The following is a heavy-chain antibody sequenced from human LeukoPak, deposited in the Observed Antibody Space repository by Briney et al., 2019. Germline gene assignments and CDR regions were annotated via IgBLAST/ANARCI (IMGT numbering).Heavy chain of an antibody. CDR3: ASLVGATTGVDY. CDR1: GGSISSSSYY. V-gene: IGHV4-39*07. J-gene: IGHJ4*02. CDR2: IYYSGST. D-gene: IGHD1-26*01. Sequence: SETLSLTCTVSGGSISSSSYYWGWIRQPPGKGLEWIGSIYYSGSTYYNPSLKSRVTISVDTSKNQFSLKLSSVTAADTAVYYCASLVGATTGVDYWGQGTLVTVSS.